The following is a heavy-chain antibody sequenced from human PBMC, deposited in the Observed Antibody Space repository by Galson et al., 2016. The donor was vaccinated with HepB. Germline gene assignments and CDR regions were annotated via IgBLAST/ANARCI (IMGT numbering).Heavy chain of an antibody. Sequence: SLRLSCAASGFTFSDYGMSWVRQAPGKGLEWVASIIGSGYTTFYADSVKGRIIISRDNSKDTVSVHMRSLRVEDTAIYYCAKLPSRYYGSGAGYGMDIWGQGTTVTVSS. D-gene: IGHD3-10*01. CDR3: AKLPSRYYGSGAGYGMDI. V-gene: IGHV3-23*01. CDR1: GFTFSDYG. CDR2: IIGSGYTT. J-gene: IGHJ6*02.